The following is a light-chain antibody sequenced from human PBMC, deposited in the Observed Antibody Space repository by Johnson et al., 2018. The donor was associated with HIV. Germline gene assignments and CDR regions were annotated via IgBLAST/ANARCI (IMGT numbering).Light chain of an antibody. CDR3: GTWDSSLSIYV. Sequence: QSVLTQPPSVSAAPGQKVTISCSGSSSNIGNKYVSWYQQLPGTAPKLLIYENTKRHSGIPDRFSGSKSGTSATLGITGLQTGDEADYYCGTWDSSLSIYVFGTGTKVTVL. V-gene: IGLV1-51*02. CDR2: ENT. J-gene: IGLJ1*01. CDR1: SSNIGNKY.